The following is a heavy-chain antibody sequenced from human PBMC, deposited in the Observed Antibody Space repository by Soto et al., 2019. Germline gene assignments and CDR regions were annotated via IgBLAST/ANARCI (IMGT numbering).Heavy chain of an antibody. CDR1: GGSISSGGYY. Sequence: QVQLQESGPGLVKPSQTLSLTCTVSGGSISSGGYYWRWIRQHPGKGLEWIGYIYYSGSTYYNPSLKSRVTISVDTSKNQFSLKLSSVTAADTAVYYCARGRYYDYIWGSSSFDYWGQGTLVTVSS. D-gene: IGHD3-16*01. CDR2: IYYSGST. V-gene: IGHV4-31*03. CDR3: ARGRYYDYIWGSSSFDY. J-gene: IGHJ4*02.